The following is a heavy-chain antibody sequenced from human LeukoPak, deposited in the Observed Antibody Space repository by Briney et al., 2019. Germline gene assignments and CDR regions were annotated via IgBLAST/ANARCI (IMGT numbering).Heavy chain of an antibody. CDR1: GGSISSSSYY. J-gene: IGHJ4*02. D-gene: IGHD4-17*01. CDR3: ARVGIYYGDYDKTYSGYFDY. CDR2: IYYSGST. V-gene: IGHV4-39*07. Sequence: KTSETLSLTCTVSGGSISSSSYYWGWIRQPPGKGLEWIGSIYYSGSTYYNPSLKSRVTISVDTSKNQFSLKLSSVTAADTAVYYCARVGIYYGDYDKTYSGYFDYWGQGTLVTVSS.